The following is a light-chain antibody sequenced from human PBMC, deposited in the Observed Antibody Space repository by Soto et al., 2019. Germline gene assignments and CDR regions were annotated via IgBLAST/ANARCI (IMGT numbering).Light chain of an antibody. CDR3: QQPNTFPLT. J-gene: IGKJ4*01. Sequence: DIQMTQSPSSVSGSVGDRVTITCRASQDITRWLAWYQQKPGKAPKLLIYGASSLQSGVPSRFSGSGSETDFTLTISSLQPEDSATYYCQQPNTFPLTFGGGTKVDNK. CDR2: GAS. V-gene: IGKV1-12*01. CDR1: QDITRW.